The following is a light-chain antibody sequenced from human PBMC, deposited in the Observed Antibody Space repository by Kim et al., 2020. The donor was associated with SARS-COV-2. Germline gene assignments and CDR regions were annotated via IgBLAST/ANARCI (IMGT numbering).Light chain of an antibody. CDR2: WAS. Sequence: RATSNCKSSQSVLYRSNNNNFLAWLQQKPGKPPKLLIYWASTRQSGVPDRFSGRGSGTDFTLTISSLQAEDVAVYYCQQYYSPPYTFGQGTKLEI. J-gene: IGKJ2*01. CDR3: QQYYSPPYT. CDR1: QSVLYRSNNNNF. V-gene: IGKV4-1*01.